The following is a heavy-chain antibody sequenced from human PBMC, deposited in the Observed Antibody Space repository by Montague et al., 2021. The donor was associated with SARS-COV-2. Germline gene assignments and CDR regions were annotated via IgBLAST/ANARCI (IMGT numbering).Heavy chain of an antibody. Sequence: SETLSLTCAVHGGSFSGYLWSWIRQPPGKGLEWIGQINHSGNTDYNLSLMSRVTISVDMSKSQFSLKLSSVTAADTAVYYCSGGGSSSSGVYWGQGTLVTVSS. CDR3: SGGGSSSSGVY. CDR1: GGSFSGYL. CDR2: INHSGNT. J-gene: IGHJ4*02. V-gene: IGHV4-34*01. D-gene: IGHD6-6*01.